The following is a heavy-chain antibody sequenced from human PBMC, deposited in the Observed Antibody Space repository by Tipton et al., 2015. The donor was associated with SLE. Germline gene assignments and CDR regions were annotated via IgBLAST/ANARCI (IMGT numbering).Heavy chain of an antibody. D-gene: IGHD3-10*01. J-gene: IGHJ5*02. CDR3: TTSGGLPGWFDP. V-gene: IGHV1-18*01. CDR2: ISAYNGYT. Sequence: QLVQSGPEVKRPGASVRVSCKASGHTFISSVITWVRQAPGQGPEWMGRISAYNGYTTYAQRFQGRVIMTTDTSTSTVYMDLRNLTSDDTAVYYCTTSGGLPGWFDPWGQGTQVLVSS. CDR1: GHTFISSV.